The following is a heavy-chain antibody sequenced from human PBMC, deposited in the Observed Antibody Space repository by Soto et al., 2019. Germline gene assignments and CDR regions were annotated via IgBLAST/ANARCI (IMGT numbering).Heavy chain of an antibody. CDR3: ARTTGITIFGVAPNWFDP. CDR1: GYIFINYYG. J-gene: IGHJ5*02. D-gene: IGHD3-3*01. Sequence: ASVKVSCKASGYIFINYYGISWVRQAPGQGLEWMGWISAYNGNTNYAQKLQGRVTMTTDTSTSTAYMELRSLRSDDTAVYYCARTTGITIFGVAPNWFDPWGQGTLVTVSS. V-gene: IGHV1-18*01. CDR2: ISAYNGNT.